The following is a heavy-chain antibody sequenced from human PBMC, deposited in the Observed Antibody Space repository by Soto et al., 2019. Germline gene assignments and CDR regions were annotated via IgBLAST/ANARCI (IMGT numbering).Heavy chain of an antibody. CDR2: IWSASNI. V-gene: IGHV3-48*02. CDR1: GFTFSSYS. CDR3: VRDYSFGFDY. D-gene: IGHD6-13*01. Sequence: EVQLVESGGGLAQPGGSLRLSCAASGFTFSSYSVNWVRQAPGKGLEWVSIIWSASNINYADSVKGRFTVSRDNAKNSMSLQMNGLRDEDTAVYYCVRDYSFGFDYWGQGILVTVSS. J-gene: IGHJ4*02.